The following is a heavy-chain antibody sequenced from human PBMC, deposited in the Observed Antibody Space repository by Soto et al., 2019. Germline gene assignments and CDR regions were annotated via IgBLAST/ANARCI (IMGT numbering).Heavy chain of an antibody. V-gene: IGHV3-21*01. CDR2: ISSSSSYI. D-gene: IGHD3-3*01. Sequence: GGSLRLSCAASGFTFSSYSMNWVRQAPGKGLEWVSSISSSSSYIYYADSVKGRFTISRDNVKNSLYLQMNSLRAEDTAVYYCAFGLRSPSPYYFDYWGQGTLVTVSS. CDR3: AFGLRSPSPYYFDY. J-gene: IGHJ4*02. CDR1: GFTFSSYS.